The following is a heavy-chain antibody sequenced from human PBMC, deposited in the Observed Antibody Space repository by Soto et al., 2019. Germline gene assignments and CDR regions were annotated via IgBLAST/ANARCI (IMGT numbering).Heavy chain of an antibody. D-gene: IGHD6-13*01. CDR1: GYIFTNYY. Sequence: QVQLGQSGAEVKKPGASVKVSCKASGYIFTNYYIHWVRQAPGQGLEWMAIINPLPTSGSTNYAQKFQGRVTVTRDTSTSTVYMELSSLRSEDTAIYYCARDLAAAAYWGQGTLVTVSS. CDR3: ARDLAAAAY. V-gene: IGHV1-46*01. J-gene: IGHJ4*02. CDR2: INPLPTSGST.